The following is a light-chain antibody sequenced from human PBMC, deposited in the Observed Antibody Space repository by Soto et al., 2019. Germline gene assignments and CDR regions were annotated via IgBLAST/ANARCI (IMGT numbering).Light chain of an antibody. CDR2: DVS. Sequence: DIQMTQSPSTLSASVGDRVTITCRASRSINSWLAWHRQKPGKAPELLIHDVSTLESGVPVRFSGSGSETDFTLTISSLQPEDFASYYCQQSYNVLSWTFGQGTKVDIK. J-gene: IGKJ1*01. V-gene: IGKV1-5*01. CDR1: RSINSW. CDR3: QQSYNVLSWT.